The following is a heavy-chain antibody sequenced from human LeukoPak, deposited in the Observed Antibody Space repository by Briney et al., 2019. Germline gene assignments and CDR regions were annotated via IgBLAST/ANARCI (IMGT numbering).Heavy chain of an antibody. CDR1: GFTFSSYA. J-gene: IGHJ4*02. CDR2: ISGSGGST. CDR3: AKGSMITFGGVITHDY. Sequence: GGSLRLSCAASGFTFSSYAMSWVRQAPGKGLEWVSAISGSGGSTYYADSVKGRFTISRDNSKNTLYLQMNSLRAEDTAVYYCAKGSMITFGGVITHDYWGQGTLVTVSS. D-gene: IGHD3-16*02. V-gene: IGHV3-23*01.